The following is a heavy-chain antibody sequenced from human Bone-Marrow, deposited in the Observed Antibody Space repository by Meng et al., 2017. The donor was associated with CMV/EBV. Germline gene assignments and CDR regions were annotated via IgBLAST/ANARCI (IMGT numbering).Heavy chain of an antibody. CDR3: ARVIGRSLPNRPLPFDY. Sequence: ASVKVSCKASGYTFTDYYIHWVRQAPGQGLEWMGWINPNSGVTNYAQKFQGRVTMTRDTSVSTAYMELSRLRSDDTAVYYCARVIGRSLPNRPLPFDYWGQGARVTSFS. D-gene: IGHD3-22*01. CDR1: GYTFTDYY. J-gene: IGHJ4*01. V-gene: IGHV1-2*02. CDR2: INPNSGVT.